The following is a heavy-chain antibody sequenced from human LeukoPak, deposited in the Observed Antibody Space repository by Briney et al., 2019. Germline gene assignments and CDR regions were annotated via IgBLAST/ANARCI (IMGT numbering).Heavy chain of an antibody. Sequence: PGGSLRLSCAASGFTFSSYWMSWVRQAPGKGLEWVANIKQDGSEKYYVDSVKGRFTISRDNAKNSLYLQMNSLRAEDTAVYYCAREYCSGGGCYTNLDYWGQGTLVTVSS. CDR3: AREYCSGGGCYTNLDY. CDR1: GFTFSSYW. J-gene: IGHJ4*02. CDR2: IKQDGSEK. D-gene: IGHD2-15*01. V-gene: IGHV3-7*01.